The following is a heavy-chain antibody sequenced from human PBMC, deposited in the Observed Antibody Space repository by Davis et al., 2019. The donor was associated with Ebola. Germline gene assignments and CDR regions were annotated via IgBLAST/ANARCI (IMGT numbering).Heavy chain of an antibody. Sequence: ASVKVSCKASGYTFTGYYMHWVRQAPRQGLEWMGWINPNSGNTGYAQKFQGRVTITRNTSISTAYMELSSLRSEDTAVYYCARGRGLLYYYYGMDVWGQGTTVTVSS. CDR3: ARGRGLLYYYYGMDV. D-gene: IGHD2-15*01. V-gene: IGHV1-8*03. J-gene: IGHJ6*02. CDR1: GYTFTGYY. CDR2: INPNSGNT.